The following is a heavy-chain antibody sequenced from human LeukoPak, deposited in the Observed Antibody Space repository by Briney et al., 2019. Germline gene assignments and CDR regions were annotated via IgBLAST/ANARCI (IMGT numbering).Heavy chain of an antibody. J-gene: IGHJ4*02. Sequence: SETLSLTCTVSGGSLSFYYWSWIRQSPGKGLECIGYIYYSGSTYYNPSLKSRVTISVDTSKNQFSLNLDPVTAADTAVYYCARRAGNGQAYFDYWGQGTLVTVSS. D-gene: IGHD1-14*01. CDR3: ARRAGNGQAYFDY. V-gene: IGHV4-59*08. CDR2: IYYSGST. CDR1: GGSLSFYY.